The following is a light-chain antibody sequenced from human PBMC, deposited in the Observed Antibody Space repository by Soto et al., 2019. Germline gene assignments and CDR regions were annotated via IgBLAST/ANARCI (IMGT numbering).Light chain of an antibody. J-gene: IGKJ5*01. CDR3: KQYKEWPPFT. CDR2: GAS. V-gene: IGKV3-15*01. CDR1: QSVSSSY. Sequence: VLTQSPGPMSLASGERVNLCCRPIQSVSSSYLAWYQQRRGQAPRLLILGASTRATGIPARFIGSGSGTEFTLSISSLQSEDFAVYYCKQYKEWPPFTFGQGTRLEI.